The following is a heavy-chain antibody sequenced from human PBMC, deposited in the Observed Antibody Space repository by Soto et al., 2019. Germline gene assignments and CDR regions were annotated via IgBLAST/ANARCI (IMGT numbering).Heavy chain of an antibody. CDR3: ARATYYYDSSGYYWFDP. Sequence: SETLSLTCTVSGGSISSYYWSWIRQPAGKGLEWIGRIYTSGSTNYNPSLKSRVTMSVDTSKNQFSLKLSSVTAADTAVYYCARATYYYDSSGYYWFDPWGQGTLVTVSS. J-gene: IGHJ5*02. CDR2: IYTSGST. V-gene: IGHV4-4*07. D-gene: IGHD3-22*01. CDR1: GGSISSYY.